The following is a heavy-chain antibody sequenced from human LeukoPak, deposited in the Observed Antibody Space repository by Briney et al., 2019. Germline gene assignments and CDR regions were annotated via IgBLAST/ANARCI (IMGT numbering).Heavy chain of an antibody. CDR3: ARAPEATRRDGPRFDY. CDR1: GGSISNGGYY. CDR2: IYYSGST. V-gene: IGHV4-31*03. J-gene: IGHJ4*02. Sequence: SETLSLTCTVSGGSISNGGYYWSWIRQHPGKGVEWIGYIYYSGSTYYNPSLKSRVTISVDTSKNQFSLKLSSVTAADTAVYHCARAPEATRRDGPRFDYWGQGTLVTVSS. D-gene: IGHD5-12*01.